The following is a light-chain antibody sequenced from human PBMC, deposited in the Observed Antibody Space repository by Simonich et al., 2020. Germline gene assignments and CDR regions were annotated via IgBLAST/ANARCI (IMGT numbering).Light chain of an antibody. V-gene: IGKV4-1*01. CDR3: QQYYSTPYT. CDR1: QSVLYSSNNKNY. J-gene: IGKJ2*01. Sequence: DIVMTQSPDSLAVSLGERATINCKSSQSVLYSSNNKNYLAWYQQKPGQPPKLLIYWAATRESVVPDRFSGSGSGTDFTLTISSLQAEDVAVYYCQQYYSTPYTCGQGTKLEIK. CDR2: WAA.